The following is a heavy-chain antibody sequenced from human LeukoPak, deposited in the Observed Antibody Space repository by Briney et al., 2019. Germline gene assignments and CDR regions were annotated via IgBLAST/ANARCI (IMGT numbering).Heavy chain of an antibody. J-gene: IGHJ6*03. CDR2: IYHSGST. Sequence: SETLSLTCTVSGYSISSGYYWGWIRQPPGKGLEWIGSIYHSGSTYYNPSLKSRVTISVDTSKNQFSLKLSPVTAADTAVYYCARAYSSWYGDSYYYYYMDVWGKGTTVTVSS. V-gene: IGHV4-38-2*02. CDR1: GYSISSGYY. D-gene: IGHD6-13*01. CDR3: ARAYSSWYGDSYYYYYMDV.